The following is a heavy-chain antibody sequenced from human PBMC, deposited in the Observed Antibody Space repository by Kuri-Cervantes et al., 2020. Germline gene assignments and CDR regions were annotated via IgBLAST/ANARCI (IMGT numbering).Heavy chain of an antibody. CDR3: ARVSRQTDSLTIFGMDV. J-gene: IGHJ6*03. Sequence: GESLKISCKGSGYSFTSYWIGWVRQMPGKGLEWMGIIYPADSSTKYNPSFQGQVTISADKSISTAYLQWSSLKASDTAVYYCARVSRQTDSLTIFGMDVWGKGTTVTVSS. D-gene: IGHD3-3*01. CDR1: GYSFTSYW. V-gene: IGHV5-51*01. CDR2: IYPADSST.